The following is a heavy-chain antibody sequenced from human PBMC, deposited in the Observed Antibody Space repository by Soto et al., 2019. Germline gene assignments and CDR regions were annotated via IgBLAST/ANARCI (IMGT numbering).Heavy chain of an antibody. CDR2: IYPGDSDT. J-gene: IGHJ4*02. CDR3: ARRYCSGGSCFYDRGYFGY. Sequence: PGESLKISCKGSGYSFTSYWIGWVRQMPGKGLEWMGIIYPGDSDTRYSPSFQGQVTISADKSISTAYLQWSSLKASDTAMYYCARRYCSGGSCFYDRGYFGYWGQGTLVTVSS. V-gene: IGHV5-51*01. D-gene: IGHD2-15*01. CDR1: GYSFTSYW.